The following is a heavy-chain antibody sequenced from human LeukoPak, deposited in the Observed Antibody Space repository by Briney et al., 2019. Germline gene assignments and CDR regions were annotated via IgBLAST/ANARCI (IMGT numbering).Heavy chain of an antibody. CDR3: ARPYGSGSYFGY. D-gene: IGHD3-10*01. V-gene: IGHV4-34*01. CDR1: GGSFSGYY. J-gene: IGHJ4*02. CDR2: INHSGST. Sequence: SETLSLTCAVYGGSFSGYYWSWIRQPPGKGLEWIGEINHSGSTNYNPSLKSRVTISVDTSKNQFPLKLSSVTAADTAVYYCARPYGSGSYFGYWGQGTLVTVSS.